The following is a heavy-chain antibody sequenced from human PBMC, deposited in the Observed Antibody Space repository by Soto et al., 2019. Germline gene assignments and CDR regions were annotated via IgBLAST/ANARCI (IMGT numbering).Heavy chain of an antibody. Sequence: GGSLRLSCAASGFTFSSYAMSWVRQSPGKGLEWVSAITGSGGDTYQADSVKGRFTISRDNTKNTLYLQMNSLKAEDTAIFYCAKGSASSRPYYFDYWGQGTLVTVSS. CDR2: ITGSGGDT. CDR1: GFTFSSYA. J-gene: IGHJ4*02. D-gene: IGHD2-2*01. CDR3: AKGSASSRPYYFDY. V-gene: IGHV3-23*01.